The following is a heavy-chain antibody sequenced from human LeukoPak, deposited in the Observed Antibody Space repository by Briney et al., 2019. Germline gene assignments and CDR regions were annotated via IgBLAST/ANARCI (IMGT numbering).Heavy chain of an antibody. CDR3: ASRLQAVSAAITAFDI. Sequence: GGSLRLSCAASGFTFSSYGMHWVRQAPGKGLEWVAFIRYDGSNKYYADSVKGRFTISRDNSRNTLYLQMNSLRAEDTAVYYCASRLQAVSAAITAFDIWGQGTMVTVSS. CDR2: IRYDGSNK. J-gene: IGHJ3*02. D-gene: IGHD2-2*01. CDR1: GFTFSSYG. V-gene: IGHV3-30*02.